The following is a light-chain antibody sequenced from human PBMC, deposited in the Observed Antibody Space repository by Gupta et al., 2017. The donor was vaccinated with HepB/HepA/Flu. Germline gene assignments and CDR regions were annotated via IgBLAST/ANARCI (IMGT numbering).Light chain of an antibody. Sequence: QLMVTQSSSASASLGSSVKLTCTLSSGYSHYSIGWHQQQPGKAPRFLMKVESSGRYNKGSGIPDRFSGSSSGAARYRTISNLQAEDEADYYCETWDSNIRVFGGGTKLTVL. V-gene: IGLV4-60*03. CDR2: VESSGRY. J-gene: IGLJ2*01. CDR1: SGYSHYS. CDR3: ETWDSNIRV.